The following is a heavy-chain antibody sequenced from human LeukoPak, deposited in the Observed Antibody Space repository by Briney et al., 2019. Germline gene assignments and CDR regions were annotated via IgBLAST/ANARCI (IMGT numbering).Heavy chain of an antibody. CDR1: GFTVSTNY. Sequence: PGGSLRLSCAASGFTVSTNYMSWVRQAPEKGLEWVSIIYSGGSTYYADSVKGRFTISRDNSKNTLYLQMNSLRAEDTAVYYCAELGITMIGGVWGKGTTVTISS. CDR3: AELGITMIGGV. J-gene: IGHJ6*04. V-gene: IGHV3-53*01. CDR2: IYSGGST. D-gene: IGHD3-10*02.